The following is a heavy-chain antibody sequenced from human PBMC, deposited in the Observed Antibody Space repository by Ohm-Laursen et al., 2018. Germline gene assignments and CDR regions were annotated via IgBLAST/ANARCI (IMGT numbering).Heavy chain of an antibody. J-gene: IGHJ3*02. Sequence: SVKVSCKASGYTFTGYYMHWVRQAPGQGLEWMGWINPNSGGTNYAQKFQGRVTMTRDTSISTAYMELSRLRSDDTAVYYCARVVTTGTTLETDAFDIWGQGTMVTVSS. CDR2: INPNSGGT. CDR3: ARVVTTGTTLETDAFDI. V-gene: IGHV1-2*02. D-gene: IGHD1-1*01. CDR1: GYTFTGYY.